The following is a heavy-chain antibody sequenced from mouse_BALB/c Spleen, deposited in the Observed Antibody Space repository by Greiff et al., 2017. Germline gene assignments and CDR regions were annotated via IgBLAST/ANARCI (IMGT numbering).Heavy chain of an antibody. CDR2: IYPGSGST. D-gene: IGHD2-3*01. V-gene: IGHV1S22*01. CDR3: TRDGLGFDY. Sequence: LQQPGSELVRPGASVKLSCKASGYTFTSYWMHWVKQRPGQGLEWIGNIYPGSGSTNYDEKFKSKATLTVDTSSSTAYMQLSSLTSEDSAVYYCTRDGLGFDYWGQGTTLTVSS. CDR1: GYTFTSYW. J-gene: IGHJ2*01.